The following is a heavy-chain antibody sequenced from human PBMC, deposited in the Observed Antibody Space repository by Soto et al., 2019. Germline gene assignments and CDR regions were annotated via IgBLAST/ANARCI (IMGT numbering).Heavy chain of an antibody. CDR2: IDPSDSYT. D-gene: IGHD6-13*01. CDR1: GYSFTSYW. J-gene: IGHJ6*02. CDR3: ARGTYSSSWYGYGMDV. V-gene: IGHV5-10-1*01. Sequence: GESLKISCKGSGYSFTSYWISWVRQMPGKGLEWMGRIDPSDSYTNYSPSFQGHVTISADKSISTAYLQWSSLKASDTAMYYCARGTYSSSWYGYGMDVWGQGTTVTVAS.